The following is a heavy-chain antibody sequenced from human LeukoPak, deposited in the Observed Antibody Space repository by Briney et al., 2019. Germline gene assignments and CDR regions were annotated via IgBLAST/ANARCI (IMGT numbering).Heavy chain of an antibody. V-gene: IGHV3-30*02. CDR2: IRYDGSNK. CDR1: GFTISSYG. D-gene: IGHD1-14*01. Sequence: GGSLGLSCAASGFTISSYGMHWVRQAPGKGLGWVAFIRYDGSNKYYADSVKGRFTISRDNSKNTLYLQMNSLRAEDTAVYYCAKALTRKWSYGAFHIWGQGTMVTVSS. J-gene: IGHJ3*02. CDR3: AKALTRKWSYGAFHI.